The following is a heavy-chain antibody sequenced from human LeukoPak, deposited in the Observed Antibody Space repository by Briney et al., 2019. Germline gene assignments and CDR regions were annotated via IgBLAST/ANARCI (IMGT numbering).Heavy chain of an antibody. V-gene: IGHV3-30*18. J-gene: IGHJ4*02. CDR2: ISYDGSNK. Sequence: GGSLRLSCAASGFTFSSYGMHWVRQAPGKGLEWVAVISYDGSNKYYADSVKGRFTISRDNSKNTLYLQMNSLRAEDTAVYYCAKSLPKPSYFDYWGQGTLVTVSS. CDR3: AKSLPKPSYFDY. CDR1: GFTFSSYG.